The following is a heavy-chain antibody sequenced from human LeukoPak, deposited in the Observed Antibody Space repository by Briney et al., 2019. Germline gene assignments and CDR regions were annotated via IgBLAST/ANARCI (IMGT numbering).Heavy chain of an antibody. V-gene: IGHV3-21*01. D-gene: IGHD3-16*02. CDR3: ARDLGVIVHPSDY. CDR2: ISSSYNYI. CDR1: GFTVSSYS. J-gene: IGHJ4*02. Sequence: GGSLRLSCAASGFTVSSYSMDWVRQAPGKGLEWVSSISSSYNYIYYADSVKGRFTISRDNAKNSLYLQMNSLRAEDTAVYYCARDLGVIVHPSDYWGQGTLVTVSS.